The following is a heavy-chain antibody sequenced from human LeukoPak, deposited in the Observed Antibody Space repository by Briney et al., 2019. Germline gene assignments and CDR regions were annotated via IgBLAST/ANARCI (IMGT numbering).Heavy chain of an antibody. CDR3: ARVSGGPWYYDSSGYVFDY. CDR1: GGTFSSYA. CDR2: IIPIFGTA. Sequence: GSSVKVSCKASGGTFSSYAISWVRQAPGQGLEWMGGIIPIFGTANYAQKFQGRVTITADESTSTAYMELSSLRSDDTAVYYCARVSGGPWYYDSSGYVFDYWGQGTLVTVSS. D-gene: IGHD3-22*01. J-gene: IGHJ4*02. V-gene: IGHV1-69*01.